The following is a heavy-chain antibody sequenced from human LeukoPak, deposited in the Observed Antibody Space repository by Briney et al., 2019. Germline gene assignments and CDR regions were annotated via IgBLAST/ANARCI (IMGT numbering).Heavy chain of an antibody. V-gene: IGHV4-34*01. CDR2: INHSGST. CDR1: GGSFSGYY. CDR3: ARDYPGNYYGMDV. D-gene: IGHD1-26*01. J-gene: IGHJ6*02. Sequence: SETLSLTCAVYGGSFSGYYWNWIRQPPGKGLEWIGEINHSGSTNYNPSLKSRVTISVDTSKNQFSLKLSSVTAADTAVYYCARDYPGNYYGMDVWGQGTTVTVSS.